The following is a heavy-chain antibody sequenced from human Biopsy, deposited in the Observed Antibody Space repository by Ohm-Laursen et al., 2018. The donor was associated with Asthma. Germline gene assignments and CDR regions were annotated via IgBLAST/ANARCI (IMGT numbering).Heavy chain of an antibody. D-gene: IGHD3-9*01. V-gene: IGHV1-2*06. J-gene: IGHJ3*01. CDR2: INPNSGGT. Sequence: SVKVSCKTSGYTFIGCHIHWMRQAPGQGLEWMGRINPNSGGTNYAQKFQGRVTMTRDTSISTAYMEVSRLRSEDTATYYCARTYYDFLTGQVKDVFGVWGQGTMVTVSS. CDR3: ARTYYDFLTGQVKDVFGV. CDR1: GYTFIGCH.